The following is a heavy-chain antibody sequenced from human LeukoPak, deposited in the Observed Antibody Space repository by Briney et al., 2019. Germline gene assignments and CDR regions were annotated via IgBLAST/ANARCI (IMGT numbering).Heavy chain of an antibody. CDR3: TRPPYYYGSGMPWGMDV. V-gene: IGHV5-51*01. Sequence: GESLKISCKGSGCSFTSYWIGWVRQMPGKGLEWMGIIYPGDSDTRYSPSFQGQVTISADKSISTAYLQWSSLKASDTAMYYCTRPPYYYGSGMPWGMDVWGQGTTVTVSS. CDR1: GCSFTSYW. CDR2: IYPGDSDT. D-gene: IGHD3-10*01. J-gene: IGHJ6*02.